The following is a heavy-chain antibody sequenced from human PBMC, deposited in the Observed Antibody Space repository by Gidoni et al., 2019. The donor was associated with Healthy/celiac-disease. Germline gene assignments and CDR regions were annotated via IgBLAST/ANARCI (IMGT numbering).Heavy chain of an antibody. CDR3: ARVRGYAMADY. V-gene: IGHV3-33*01. Sequence: GMHWVRQAPGKGLEWVAVIWYDGSNKYYADSVKGRFTISRDNSKNTLYLQMNSLRAEDTAVYYCARVRGYAMADYWGQGTLVTVSS. D-gene: IGHD2-8*01. J-gene: IGHJ4*02. CDR2: IWYDGSNK. CDR1: G.